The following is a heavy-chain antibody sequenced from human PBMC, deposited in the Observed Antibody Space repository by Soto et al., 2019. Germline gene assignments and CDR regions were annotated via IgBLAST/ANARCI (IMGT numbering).Heavy chain of an antibody. Sequence: LSLTCAVSGHSISSGYYWGWIRQPPGKGLEWIGSFYHSGSTYYNPSLKSRVTISVDTSKNQFSLKLSSVTAEDTAVYYCAKSQRPQWLLTKYFDSWGQGALVTVSS. CDR2: FYHSGST. D-gene: IGHD5-12*01. J-gene: IGHJ4*02. CDR1: GHSISSGYY. V-gene: IGHV4-38-2*01. CDR3: AKSQRPQWLLTKYFDS.